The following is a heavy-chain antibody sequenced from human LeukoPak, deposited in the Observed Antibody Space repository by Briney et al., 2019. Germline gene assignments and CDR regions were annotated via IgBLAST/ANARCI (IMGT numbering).Heavy chain of an antibody. Sequence: SETLSLTCSVSGGSISTYYWSWIRQPPGKGLEWIGYFYYSGSTTYNPSLRSRVTISVDTSKNQFSLKLSSVTAADTAVYYCARGYSSIYGRFDPWGQGTLVTVSS. CDR2: FYYSGST. V-gene: IGHV4-59*08. CDR1: GGSISTYY. D-gene: IGHD6-13*01. CDR3: ARGYSSIYGRFDP. J-gene: IGHJ5*02.